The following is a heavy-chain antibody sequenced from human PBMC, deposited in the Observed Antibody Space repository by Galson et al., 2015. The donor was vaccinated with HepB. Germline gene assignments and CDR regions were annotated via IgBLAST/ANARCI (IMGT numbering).Heavy chain of an antibody. Sequence: SVKVSCKASGYTFTGYYMHWVRQAPGQGLEWMGRINPNSGGTNYAQKFQGRVTMTRDTSISTAYMELSRLRSDDTAVYYCARGRSGSYRGGYYYYYMDVWGKGTTVTVSS. V-gene: IGHV1-2*06. D-gene: IGHD1-26*01. CDR1: GYTFTGYY. J-gene: IGHJ6*03. CDR3: ARGRSGSYRGGYYYYYMDV. CDR2: INPNSGGT.